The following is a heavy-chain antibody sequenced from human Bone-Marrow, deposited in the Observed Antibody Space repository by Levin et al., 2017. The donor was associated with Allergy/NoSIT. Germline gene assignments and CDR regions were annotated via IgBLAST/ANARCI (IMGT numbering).Heavy chain of an antibody. V-gene: IGHV4-61*02. CDR3: ARDRLASLSYYSMDV. CDR2: IYTTGST. Sequence: PSETLSLTCSVSGGSISSGRYYFTWVRQSAGKGLEWIGRIYTTGSTNYNPSLESRVTISRDTFKKEVCLSLRSVTAADTAVYYCARDRLASLSYYSMDVWGRGTTVIVSS. CDR1: GGSISSGRYY. J-gene: IGHJ6*03.